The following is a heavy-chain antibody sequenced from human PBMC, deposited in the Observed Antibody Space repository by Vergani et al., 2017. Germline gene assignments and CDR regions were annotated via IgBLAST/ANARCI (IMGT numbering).Heavy chain of an antibody. CDR1: GFTVSSNY. D-gene: IGHD3-3*01. CDR2: IYSGGST. CDR3: ASSYYDFWSGYAFDI. V-gene: IGHV3-66*02. J-gene: IGHJ3*02. Sequence: EVQLVESGGGLVQPGGSLRLSCAASGFTVSSNYMSWVRQAPGKGLEWVSVIYSGGSTYYADSVKGRFTISRDNSKNTLYLQMNSLRAEDTAVYYCASSYYDFWSGYAFDIWGQGTIVTVSS.